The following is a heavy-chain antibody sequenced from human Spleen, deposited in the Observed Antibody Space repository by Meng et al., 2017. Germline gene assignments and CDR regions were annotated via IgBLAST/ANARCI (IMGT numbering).Heavy chain of an antibody. CDR2: ISGSGGST. CDR1: GFTFSNAW. CDR3: AREVLDYYDTSGYYYG. Sequence: GESLKISCAASGFTFSNAWMSWVRQAPGKGPEWVSAISGSGGSTYYADSVKGRFTISRDNAKNSLYLQMNSLRAEDTAVYYCAREVLDYYDTSGYYYGWGQGTLVTVSS. V-gene: IGHV3-11*04. J-gene: IGHJ4*02. D-gene: IGHD3-22*01.